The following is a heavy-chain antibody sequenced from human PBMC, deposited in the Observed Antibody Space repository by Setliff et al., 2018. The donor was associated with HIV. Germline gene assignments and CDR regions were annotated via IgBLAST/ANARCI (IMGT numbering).Heavy chain of an antibody. CDR2: IYYSGST. J-gene: IGHJ6*03. CDR3: ARRRPPPSGLYSAYYMDV. CDR1: GYSVSSGYY. V-gene: IGHV4-38-2*01. D-gene: IGHD1-26*01. Sequence: SETLSLTCAVSGYSVSSGYYWGWIRQPPGKGLEWIASIYYSGSTYYAPSLKSRVTISVDTSKNQFSLRLTSVTAADAAVYYCARRRPPPSGLYSAYYMDVWGTGTTVTVSS.